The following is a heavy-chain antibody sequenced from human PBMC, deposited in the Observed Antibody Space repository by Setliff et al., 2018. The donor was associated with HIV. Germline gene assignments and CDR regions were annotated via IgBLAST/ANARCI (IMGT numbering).Heavy chain of an antibody. J-gene: IGHJ3*02. CDR1: GGSISNGNYY. D-gene: IGHD2-2*01. CDR2: GVNSGRS. Sequence: SETLSLSCTVSGGSISNGNYYWAWIRQSPGKGLEWIGSGVNSGRSYYNPSLKSRVTVSVDTSSKQFFLKLTSVTAEDTAVYYCARVYYCSSTSCYFGAFDIWGQGTMVTVSS. CDR3: ARVYYCSSTSCYFGAFDI. V-gene: IGHV4-39*07.